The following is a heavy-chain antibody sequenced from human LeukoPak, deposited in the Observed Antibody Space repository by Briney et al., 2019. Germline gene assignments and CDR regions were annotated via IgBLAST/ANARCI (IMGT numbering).Heavy chain of an antibody. CDR1: GGSISSSNYY. CDR3: ARRHYYDSRGAFDI. V-gene: IGHV4-39*01. CDR2: IYYSGST. D-gene: IGHD3-22*01. J-gene: IGHJ3*02. Sequence: SETLSLTCTVSGGSISSSNYYWGWIRQPPGKGLEWIGSIYYSGSTYYNPSLKSRVTISVDTSKNHFSLKLSSVTAADTAVYYCARRHYYDSRGAFDIWGQGTMVTVSS.